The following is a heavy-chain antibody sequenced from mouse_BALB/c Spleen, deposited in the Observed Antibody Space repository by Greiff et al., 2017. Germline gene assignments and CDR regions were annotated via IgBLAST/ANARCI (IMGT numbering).Heavy chain of an antibody. CDR2: ISSGSSTI. V-gene: IGHV5-17*02. Sequence: EVMLVESGGGLVQPGGSRKLSCAASGFTFSSFGMHWVRQAPEKGLEWVAYISSGSSTIYYADTVKGRFTISRDNPKNTLFLQMTSLRSEDTAMYYCARGNYGNLYFDYWGQGTTLTVSS. CDR3: ARGNYGNLYFDY. CDR1: GFTFSSFG. J-gene: IGHJ2*01. D-gene: IGHD2-1*01.